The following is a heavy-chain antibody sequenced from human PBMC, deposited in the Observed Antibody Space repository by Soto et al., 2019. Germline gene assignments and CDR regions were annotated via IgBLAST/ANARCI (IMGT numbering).Heavy chain of an antibody. Sequence: LRLSCTASGFTFGDYAMSWFRQAPGKGLEWVGFIRSKAYGGTTEYAASVKGRFTISRDDSKSIAYLQMNSLKTEDTAVYYCTRDIDYYGSGVNTPTDYWGQGTLVTVSS. CDR3: TRDIDYYGSGVNTPTDY. CDR1: GFTFGDYA. D-gene: IGHD3-10*01. V-gene: IGHV3-49*03. J-gene: IGHJ4*02. CDR2: IRSKAYGGTT.